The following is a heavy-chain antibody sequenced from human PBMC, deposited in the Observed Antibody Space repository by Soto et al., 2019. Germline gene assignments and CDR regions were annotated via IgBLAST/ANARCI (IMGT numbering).Heavy chain of an antibody. CDR1: GFTFSSYA. J-gene: IGHJ4*02. CDR3: AKDEASSSWSPAGYSFDY. V-gene: IGHV3-23*01. CDR2: ISGSGGST. Sequence: PGGSLRLSCAASGFTFSSYAMSWVRQAPGKGLEWVSAISGSGGSTYYADSVKGRFTISRDNSKNTLYLQMNSLRAEDTAVYYCAKDEASSSWSPAGYSFDYWGQGTLVTVSS. D-gene: IGHD6-13*01.